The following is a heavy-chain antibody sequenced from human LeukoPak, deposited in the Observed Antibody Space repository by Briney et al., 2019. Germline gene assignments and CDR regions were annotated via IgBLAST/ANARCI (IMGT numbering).Heavy chain of an antibody. Sequence: GASVKVSCKASGYTFTSYDINWVRQATGQGLEWMGWMNPNGGNTGYAQKFQGRVTMTRNTSISTAYMELSSLRSEDTAVYYCARGSRICSGGSCLYYFDYWGQGTLVTVSS. CDR2: MNPNGGNT. V-gene: IGHV1-8*01. D-gene: IGHD2-15*01. CDR1: GYTFTSYD. J-gene: IGHJ4*02. CDR3: ARGSRICSGGSCLYYFDY.